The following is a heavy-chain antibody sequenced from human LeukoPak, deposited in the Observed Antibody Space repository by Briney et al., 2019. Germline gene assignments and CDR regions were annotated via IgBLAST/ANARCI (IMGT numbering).Heavy chain of an antibody. CDR1: GFMFRNYS. D-gene: IGHD3-10*01. J-gene: IGHJ4*02. CDR3: TRDHFGSGYFDY. V-gene: IGHV3-21*01. Sequence: PGGSLRLSCVTSGFMFRNYSMNWVRQAPGKGLEWLTCISGSGRHIFSADALKGRFTVSRDNANSTLSLQLDHLTAADTAVYFCTRDHFGSGYFDYWGPGTLVIVS. CDR2: ISGSGRHI.